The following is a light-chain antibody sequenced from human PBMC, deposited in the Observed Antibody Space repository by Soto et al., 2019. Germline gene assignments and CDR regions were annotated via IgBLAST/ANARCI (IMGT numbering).Light chain of an antibody. CDR3: QQYNNWPPWT. CDR1: QSVSNN. V-gene: IGKV3-15*01. J-gene: IGKJ1*01. Sequence: EIVMTQSPATLSVSPGERVTLSCRASQSVSNNLAWYQQKPGQAPRLLIYSVSTRATGIPVRFSGSGSGTEFTLTISSLQSEDFAVYYCQQYNNWPPWTFGQGTKVEIK. CDR2: SVS.